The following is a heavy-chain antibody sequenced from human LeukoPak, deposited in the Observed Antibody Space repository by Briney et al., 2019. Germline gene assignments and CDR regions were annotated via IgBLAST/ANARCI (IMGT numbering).Heavy chain of an antibody. CDR1: GFTFGKYW. CDR2: IKLDGSEK. D-gene: IGHD3-10*01. V-gene: IGHV3-7*03. CDR3: ARTDPAGAFDI. Sequence: GGSLRLSCVASGFTFGKYWMSWVRQAPGKGLEWVANIKLDGSEKNYVDSVKGRFTISRDNTKNSLYLQMNSLRAEDTAVYYCARTDPAGAFDIWGQGTMVTVSS. J-gene: IGHJ3*02.